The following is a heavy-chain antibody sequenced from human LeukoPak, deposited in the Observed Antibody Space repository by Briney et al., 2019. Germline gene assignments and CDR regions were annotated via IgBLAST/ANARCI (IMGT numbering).Heavy chain of an antibody. CDR3: ARQGYFGSGAAHYFDH. CDR1: GGSISSSSYY. CDR2: IFYSGST. J-gene: IGHJ4*02. D-gene: IGHD3-10*01. Sequence: SETLSLTCSVSGGSISSSSYYWGWIRQPPGKDLEWIGSIFYSGSTYYNPSLNSRVTISLDTSKNQFSLKLSSVTAADTAVYYCARQGYFGSGAAHYFDHWGQGTLVTVSS. V-gene: IGHV4-39*01.